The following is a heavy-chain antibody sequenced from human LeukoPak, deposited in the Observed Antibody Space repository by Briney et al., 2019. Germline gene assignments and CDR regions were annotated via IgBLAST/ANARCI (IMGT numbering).Heavy chain of an antibody. Sequence: SETLSLTCTVSGGSISSGGYYWSWIRQHPGKGLEWIGYIYYSGSTYYNPSLKSRVTISVDTSKNQFSLKLSSVTAADTAVYYCARDTHSGSYPGDFDYWGQGTLVTVSS. J-gene: IGHJ4*02. CDR3: ARDTHSGSYPGDFDY. D-gene: IGHD1-26*01. V-gene: IGHV4-31*03. CDR1: GGSISSGGYY. CDR2: IYYSGST.